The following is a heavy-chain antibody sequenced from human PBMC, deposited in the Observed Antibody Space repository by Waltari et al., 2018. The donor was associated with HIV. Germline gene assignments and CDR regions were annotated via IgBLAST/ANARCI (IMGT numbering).Heavy chain of an antibody. D-gene: IGHD4-17*01. J-gene: IGHJ4*02. Sequence: QVQLVQSGAEVKKPGASVKVSCKASGYTFTGYYMHRVRQAPGQGLEWMGRINPNSGGTNYAQKFQGRVTMTRDTSISTAYMELSRLRSDDTAVYYCARPRYGDQYYFDYWGQGTLVTVSS. CDR3: ARPRYGDQYYFDY. CDR1: GYTFTGYY. CDR2: INPNSGGT. V-gene: IGHV1-2*06.